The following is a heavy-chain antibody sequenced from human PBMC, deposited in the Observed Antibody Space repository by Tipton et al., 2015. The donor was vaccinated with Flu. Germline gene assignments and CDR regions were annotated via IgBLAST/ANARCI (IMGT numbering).Heavy chain of an antibody. J-gene: IGHJ4*02. D-gene: IGHD1-14*01. CDR3: ARDEGGTYPD. V-gene: IGHV3-53*01. CDR1: GFTVSTSY. CDR2: VYDEGRT. Sequence: SLRLSCAVSGFTVSTSYMSWVRQPPGKGLEWVSIVYDEGRTYYADSVEGRFAISRDNAKNILYLQMNSLRADDAAVYFCARDEGGTYPDWGQGTLVTVSS.